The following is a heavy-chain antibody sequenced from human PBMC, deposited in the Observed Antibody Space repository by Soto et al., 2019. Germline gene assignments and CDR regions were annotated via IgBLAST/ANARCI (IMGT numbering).Heavy chain of an antibody. V-gene: IGHV3-30-3*01. CDR3: ARGSPRYSSSSLQH. D-gene: IGHD6-6*01. J-gene: IGHJ1*01. CDR1: GFTFSSYA. CDR2: ISYDGSNK. Sequence: QVQLVESGGGVAQPGRSLRLSCAASGFTFSSYAMHWVRQAPGKGLEWVAVISYDGSNKYYADSVKGRFTISRDNSKNTLYLQMNSLRAEDTAVYYCARGSPRYSSSSLQHWGQGTLVTVSS.